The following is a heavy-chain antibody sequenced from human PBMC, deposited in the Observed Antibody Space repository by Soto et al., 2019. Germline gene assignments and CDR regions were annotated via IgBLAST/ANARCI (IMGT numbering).Heavy chain of an antibody. CDR3: ARDRRGYDSSGYYYTLWFDP. Sequence: SVKVSCKAPGGTFSSYAISWVRQAPGQGLEWMGGIIPIFGTANYAQKFQGRVTITADESTSTAYMELSSLRSEDTAVYYCARDRRGYDSSGYYYTLWFDPWGQGTLVTVSS. V-gene: IGHV1-69*13. CDR2: IIPIFGTA. D-gene: IGHD3-22*01. CDR1: GGTFSSYA. J-gene: IGHJ5*02.